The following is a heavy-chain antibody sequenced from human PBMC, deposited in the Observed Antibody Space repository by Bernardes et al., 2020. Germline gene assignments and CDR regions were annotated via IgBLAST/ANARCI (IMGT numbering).Heavy chain of an antibody. CDR1: GFTFSSYA. J-gene: IGHJ4*02. Sequence: GGSLRLSCAASGFTFSSYAMSWVRQAPGKGLEWVSAISGSGGSTYYADSVKGRFTISRDNSKNTLYLQMNSLRAEDTAVYYCAKGPRVPLEWLHYYFDYWGQGTLVTVSS. CDR3: AKGPRVPLEWLHYYFDY. CDR2: ISGSGGST. D-gene: IGHD3-3*01. V-gene: IGHV3-23*01.